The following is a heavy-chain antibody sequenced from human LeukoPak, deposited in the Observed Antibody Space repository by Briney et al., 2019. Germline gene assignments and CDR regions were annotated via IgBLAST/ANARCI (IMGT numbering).Heavy chain of an antibody. J-gene: IGHJ4*02. CDR3: ASGSSGYYFSY. CDR1: GGTFSSYA. CDR2: IIPIFGTA. D-gene: IGHD3-22*01. V-gene: IGHV1-69*05. Sequence: SVRVSCKASGGTFSSYAISWVRQAPGQGLEWMGRIIPIFGTANYAQKFQGRVTITTDESTSTAYMELSSLRSEDTAVYYCASGSSGYYFSYWGQGTLVTVSS.